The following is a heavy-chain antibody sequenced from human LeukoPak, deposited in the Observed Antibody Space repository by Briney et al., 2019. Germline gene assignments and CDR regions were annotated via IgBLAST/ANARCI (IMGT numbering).Heavy chain of an antibody. V-gene: IGHV3-53*01. D-gene: IGHD2-15*01. CDR2: LDSGGNT. Sequence: GGSLRLSCAASGVTVSRNYMSWVRQAPGKGLEWVSVLDSGGNTHYADSVKGRFTISRDSSKNTLYLQMNSLRAEDTAVYYCATRPDAAPGPFDYWGQGTLHTVSS. J-gene: IGHJ4*02. CDR1: GVTVSRNY. CDR3: ATRPDAAPGPFDY.